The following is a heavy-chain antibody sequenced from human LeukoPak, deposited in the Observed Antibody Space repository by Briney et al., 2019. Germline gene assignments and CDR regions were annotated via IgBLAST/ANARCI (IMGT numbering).Heavy chain of an antibody. CDR2: INSDGSST. CDR1: GFIFSSYW. Sequence: GGSLRLSCAASGFIFSSYWMHWVRQAPGKGLVWVSRINSDGSSTSYADSVKGRFTISRDTSKNTLYLQMNSLRAEDTALYFCAKKAQYDGHYPLDYWGQGTLVTVSA. J-gene: IGHJ4*02. V-gene: IGHV3-74*01. D-gene: IGHD4/OR15-4a*01. CDR3: AKKAQYDGHYPLDY.